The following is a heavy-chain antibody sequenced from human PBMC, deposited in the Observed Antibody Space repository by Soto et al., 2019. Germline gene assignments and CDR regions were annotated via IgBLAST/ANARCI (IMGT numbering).Heavy chain of an antibody. Sequence: EVQLVESGGGLVKPGGSLRLSCVASGFTFSTYTMNWVRQAPGKGLECVSVISSSSNIYYADSVKGRFTISRDNAKNSLYLQMNSRRAEDTAVYYCAKFVSGNYYYYYGMDVWGQGTTVTVSS. D-gene: IGHD1-26*01. CDR3: AKFVSGNYYYYYGMDV. J-gene: IGHJ6*02. V-gene: IGHV3-21*01. CDR1: GFTFSTYT. CDR2: ISSSSNI.